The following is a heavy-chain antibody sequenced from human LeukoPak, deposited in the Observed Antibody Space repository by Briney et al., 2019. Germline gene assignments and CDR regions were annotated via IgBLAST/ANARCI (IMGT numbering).Heavy chain of an antibody. CDR2: INHSGST. CDR3: ARALPYYYGSGVPFDP. J-gene: IGHJ5*02. V-gene: IGHV4-34*01. CDR1: GGSFSGYY. D-gene: IGHD3-10*01. Sequence: PSETLSHTCAVYGGSFSGYYWSWIRQPPGKGLEWIGEINHSGSTNYNPSLKSRVTISVDTSKNQFSLKLSSVTAADTAVYYCARALPYYYGSGVPFDPWGQGTLVTVSS.